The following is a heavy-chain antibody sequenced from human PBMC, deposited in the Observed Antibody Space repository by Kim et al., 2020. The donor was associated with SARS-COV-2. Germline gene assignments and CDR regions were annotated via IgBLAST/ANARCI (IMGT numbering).Heavy chain of an antibody. CDR3: ARIPSVWYFDL. CDR2: IYYSGSP. CDR1: GCSISSYY. J-gene: IGHJ2*01. Sequence: SETLSLTCTVSGCSISSYYWSWIRQPPGKGLEWIGYIYYSGSPNYNPSLKSRVTISVDTSKNQFSLKLSSVTAADTAVYYCARIPSVWYFDLWGRGTLVTVSS. V-gene: IGHV4-59*13.